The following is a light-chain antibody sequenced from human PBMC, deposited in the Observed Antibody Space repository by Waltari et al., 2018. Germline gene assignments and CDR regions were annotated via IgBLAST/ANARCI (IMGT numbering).Light chain of an antibody. CDR1: QGITNS. Sequence: DIQMTQSPSSLSASVGGRVTITCRASQGITNSLAWYQQKPGKAPKLLLSAASRLEGGVPSRFSGSGSGTDYTLTISSLQPEDFATYYCQQYYSTLWTFGQGTKVEIK. J-gene: IGKJ1*01. CDR2: AAS. CDR3: QQYYSTLWT. V-gene: IGKV1-NL1*01.